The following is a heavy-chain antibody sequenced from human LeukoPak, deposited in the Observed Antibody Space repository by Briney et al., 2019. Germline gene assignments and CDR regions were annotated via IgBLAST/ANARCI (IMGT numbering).Heavy chain of an antibody. CDR3: AKRSLTGVFDY. D-gene: IGHD3-10*01. Sequence: GGSLRLSCAAPGFTFSSYSMNWVRQAPGKGLEWVSAISGSGDSTYYADSVKGRFTISRDYSKNTLYLQMNSLRAEDTAVYYCAKRSLTGVFDYWGQGTLVTVSS. CDR2: ISGSGDST. CDR1: GFTFSSYS. V-gene: IGHV3-23*01. J-gene: IGHJ4*02.